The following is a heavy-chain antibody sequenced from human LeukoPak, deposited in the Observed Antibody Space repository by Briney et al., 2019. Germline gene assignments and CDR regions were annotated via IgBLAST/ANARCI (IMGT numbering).Heavy chain of an antibody. CDR2: ISGSGGST. CDR3: AKDYWGTMPDAFDI. J-gene: IGHJ3*02. D-gene: IGHD2-2*01. CDR1: GLTFSKYA. Sequence: GGSLRLSCAASGLTFSKYAMSWVRQAPGKGLEWVSGISGSGGSTYFADSVKGRFTISRDNSKNTLYLQMNSLRAEDTAVYYCAKDYWGTMPDAFDIWGQGTMVTVSS. V-gene: IGHV3-23*01.